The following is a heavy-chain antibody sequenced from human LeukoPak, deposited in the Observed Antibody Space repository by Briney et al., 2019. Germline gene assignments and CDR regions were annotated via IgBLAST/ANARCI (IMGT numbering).Heavy chain of an antibody. D-gene: IGHD5-12*01. CDR1: GGSIRSYY. Sequence: SETLSLTCTVSGGSIRSYYWSWIRQPPGKGLEWIGYIYYSGSTNYNPSLKSRVTISVDTSKHQFSLKLSSVTAADTAVYYCARDLDIVATGWNYGMDVWGQGTTVTVSS. CDR2: IYYSGST. V-gene: IGHV4-59*01. CDR3: ARDLDIVATGWNYGMDV. J-gene: IGHJ6*02.